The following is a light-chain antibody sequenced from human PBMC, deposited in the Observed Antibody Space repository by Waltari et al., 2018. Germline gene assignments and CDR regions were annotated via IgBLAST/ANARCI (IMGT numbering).Light chain of an antibody. CDR1: LSVFYRSNNKNF. CDR2: WAS. CDR3: QQYYGTFPT. V-gene: IGKV4-1*01. J-gene: IGKJ1*01. Sequence: DIVMTQSPDSLPVSLGDTVHISSKSSLSVFYRSNNKNFLALFQLKPGQPLKLLIYWASTRESGVPDRFSGSGSGTNFTLTISSLQAEDVAIYYCQQYYGTFPTFGQGTKLEI.